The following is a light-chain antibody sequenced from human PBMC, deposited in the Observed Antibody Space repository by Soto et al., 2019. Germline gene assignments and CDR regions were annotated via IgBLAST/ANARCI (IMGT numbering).Light chain of an antibody. CDR1: QSVRSY. CDR3: QQRSNWPPT. CDR2: DAS. Sequence: EIVLTQSLATLSLSPGERATLSCRASQSVRSYLAWYQQKHGQAPRLLIYDASNRATGIPARFSGGGSGTDFTLTISSLEPEDFAVYYCQQRSNWPPTFGQGTKLEIK. V-gene: IGKV3-11*01. J-gene: IGKJ2*01.